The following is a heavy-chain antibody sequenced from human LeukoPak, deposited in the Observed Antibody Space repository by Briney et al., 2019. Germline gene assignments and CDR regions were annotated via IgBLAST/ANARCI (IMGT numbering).Heavy chain of an antibody. D-gene: IGHD2-2*01. V-gene: IGHV4-39*01. Sequence: SETLPLTCTVSGGSISSYYWGWTRQPPGKGLEWIGSIYYSGSTYYNPSLKSRVTISVDTSKNQFSLKLSSVTAADTAVYYCARHVGRVVVPAAIDYWGQGTLVTVSS. CDR3: ARHVGRVVVPAAIDY. CDR1: GGSISSYY. J-gene: IGHJ4*02. CDR2: IYYSGST.